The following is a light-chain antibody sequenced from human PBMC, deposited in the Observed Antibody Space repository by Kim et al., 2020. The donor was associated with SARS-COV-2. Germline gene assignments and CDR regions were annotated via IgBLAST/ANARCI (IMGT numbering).Light chain of an antibody. CDR2: AAS. CDR3: QQYKTYPYT. Sequence: DIQMTQSPSSLSASVGDRVTITCRASQGINNCLAWFQQKPGRAPKCLIYAASSLHSGVPSRFSGSVSGTDFTLTISSLQPEDFATYYCQQYKTYPYTFGQGTKLEIK. CDR1: QGINNC. J-gene: IGKJ2*01. V-gene: IGKV1-16*01.